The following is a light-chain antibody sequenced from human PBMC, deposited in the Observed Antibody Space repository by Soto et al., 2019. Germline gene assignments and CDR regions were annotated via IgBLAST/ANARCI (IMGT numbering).Light chain of an antibody. V-gene: IGKV1-27*01. Sequence: QMTQSPSSLSAFVGDRVTITCRASQGIAPYLAWFQQKPGKVPKLLIYATATLQSGAPSRFSGSGSGTDFTLTISSLQPEDVATYYCQKYNSAPLTFGGGPKGDIK. J-gene: IGKJ4*01. CDR2: ATA. CDR3: QKYNSAPLT. CDR1: QGIAPY.